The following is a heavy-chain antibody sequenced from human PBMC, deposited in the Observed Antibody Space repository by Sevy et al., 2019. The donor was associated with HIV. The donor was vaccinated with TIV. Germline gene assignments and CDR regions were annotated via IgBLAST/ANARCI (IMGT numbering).Heavy chain of an antibody. J-gene: IGHJ6*02. CDR1: GFTLSNND. CDR3: ARQNLALDV. V-gene: IGHV3-33*01. Sequence: GGSLRLSCAASGFTLSNNDMHWVRQAPGKGLGWVAAMWYDGSNEYYADSVKGRFTISRDNSKNTLDLQMNGLRAEDTAVYYCARQNLALDVWGQGTTVTVSS. CDR2: MWYDGSNE.